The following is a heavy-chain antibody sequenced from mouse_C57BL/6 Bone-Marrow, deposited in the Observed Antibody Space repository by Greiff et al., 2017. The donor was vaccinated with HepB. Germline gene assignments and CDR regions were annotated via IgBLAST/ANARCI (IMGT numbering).Heavy chain of an antibody. Sequence: EVQGVESGGGLVQPGGSLSLSCAASGFTFTDYYMSWVRQPPGKALEWLGFIRNKANGYTTEYSASVKGRFTISRDNSQSILYLQMNALRAEDSATYYCARYNWDLSWFAYWGQGTLVTVSA. CDR3: ARYNWDLSWFAY. D-gene: IGHD4-1*01. J-gene: IGHJ3*01. CDR2: IRNKANGYTT. V-gene: IGHV7-3*01. CDR1: GFTFTDYY.